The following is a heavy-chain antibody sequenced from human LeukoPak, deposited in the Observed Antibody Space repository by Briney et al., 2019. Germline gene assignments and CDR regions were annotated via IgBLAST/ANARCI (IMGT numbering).Heavy chain of an antibody. V-gene: IGHV1-69*04. CDR1: GYTFTGYY. CDR2: IIPILGIA. Sequence: GASVKVSCKASGYTFTGYYMHWVRQAPGQGLEWMGRIIPILGIANYAQKFQGRVTITADKSTSTAYMELSSLRSEDTAVYYCARDPNRPSVRENAFDIWGQGTMVTVSS. J-gene: IGHJ3*02. CDR3: ARDPNRPSVRENAFDI.